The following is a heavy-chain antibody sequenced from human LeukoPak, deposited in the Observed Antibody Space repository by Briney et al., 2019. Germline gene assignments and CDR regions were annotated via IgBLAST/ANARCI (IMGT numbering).Heavy chain of an antibody. CDR3: VRARLIRLENFFDY. CDR1: GFTFSNHE. CDR2: TSRGGSDI. Sequence: GGSLRLSCVTSGFTFSNHEMNWVRQAPGKGLEWVAYTSRGGSDISYADSAKGRFTISSDIASNTLYLQMNSQRVEDTAVYFCVRARLIRLENFFDYWGQGTLVTVSS. J-gene: IGHJ4*02. V-gene: IGHV3-48*03. D-gene: IGHD2-21*01.